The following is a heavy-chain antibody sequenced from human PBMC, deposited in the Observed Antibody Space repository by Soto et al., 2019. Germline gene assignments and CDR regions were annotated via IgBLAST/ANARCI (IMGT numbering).Heavy chain of an antibody. CDR3: ARVAYYYDSTGYFY. V-gene: IGHV3-48*01. CDR2: ISSSGSTI. D-gene: IGHD3-22*01. CDR1: GFTFSSYN. Sequence: EVQLVESGGGLVQPGGSLRLSCAASGFTFSSYNMNWVRQAPGKGLEWVSYISSSGSTIYYADSVKGRFTISRDNAKNSLYLQMNSLRAEDTAMYYCARVAYYYDSTGYFYWGQGTLVTVSS. J-gene: IGHJ4*02.